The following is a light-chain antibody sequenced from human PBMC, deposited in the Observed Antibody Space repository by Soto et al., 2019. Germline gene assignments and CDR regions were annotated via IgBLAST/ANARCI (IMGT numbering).Light chain of an antibody. CDR2: EVS. CDR3: SSYTSSSTYV. Sequence: QSALTQPASVSGSPGQSITISCTGTSSDVGGYNYVSWYQQHPGKAHKLMIYEVSNRPSGVSNRFSGSKSVNTASLTISGLQAEDEADYYCSSYTSSSTYVFGTGTKVTAL. J-gene: IGLJ1*01. CDR1: SSDVGGYNY. V-gene: IGLV2-14*01.